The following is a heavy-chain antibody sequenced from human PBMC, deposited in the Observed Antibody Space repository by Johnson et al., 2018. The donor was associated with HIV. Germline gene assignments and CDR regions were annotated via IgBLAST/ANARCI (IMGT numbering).Heavy chain of an antibody. CDR1: GFTFSNYD. Sequence: EVQLVESGGGLVQPGGSLRLSCAASGFTFSNYDMHWVRQATGKGLAWVSAIGTAGDTYYPGSVKGRFPISRENAKNSLYLQMNSLRAEDTAVYYCAREGHYDSRLGAFDIWGQGTMVTVSS. CDR3: AREGHYDSRLGAFDI. CDR2: IGTAGDT. V-gene: IGHV3-13*01. D-gene: IGHD3-22*01. J-gene: IGHJ3*02.